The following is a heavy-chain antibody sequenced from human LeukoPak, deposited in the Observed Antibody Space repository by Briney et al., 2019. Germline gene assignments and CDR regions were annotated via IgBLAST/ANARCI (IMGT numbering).Heavy chain of an antibody. CDR2: LSSGGTT. J-gene: IGHJ3*02. CDR3: ARGGDTVGPTRSAFDI. CDR1: GFTVSSKY. V-gene: IGHV3-53*01. D-gene: IGHD1-26*01. Sequence: GGSLRLSCAASGFTVSSKYMSWVHQAPGKGLEWVSVLSSGGTTYYADSVRGRFTISRDTSKNTLNLQMNSLRAEDAAIYYCARGGDTVGPTRSAFDIWGQGTVVTVSS.